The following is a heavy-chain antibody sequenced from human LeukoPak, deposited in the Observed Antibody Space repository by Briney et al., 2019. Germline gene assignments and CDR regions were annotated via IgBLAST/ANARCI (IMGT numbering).Heavy chain of an antibody. CDR3: ASTRDGYNWNSFDH. D-gene: IGHD1-20*01. Sequence: PSETLSLTCTVSGGSISSYYWSWIRQPPGKGLEWIGYIYYSGSTNYNPSLKSRVTISVDTSKNQFSLKLSSVTAADTAVYYCASTRDGYNWNSFDHWGQGTLVTVSS. CDR2: IYYSGST. V-gene: IGHV4-59*01. J-gene: IGHJ4*02. CDR1: GGSISSYY.